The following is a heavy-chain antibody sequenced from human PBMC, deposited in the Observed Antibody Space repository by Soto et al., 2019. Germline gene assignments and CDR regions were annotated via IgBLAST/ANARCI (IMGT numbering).Heavy chain of an antibody. Sequence: SETLSLTCTVSGGSISSGDYYWSWIRQPPGKGLEWIGYIYYSGSTYYNPSLKSRVTISVDTSKNQFSLKLSSVTAADTAVYYCARVGGSYSPSLEYWGQGTLVTVSS. V-gene: IGHV4-30-4*01. CDR2: IYYSGST. CDR1: GGSISSGDYY. J-gene: IGHJ4*02. CDR3: ARVGGSYSPSLEY. D-gene: IGHD1-26*01.